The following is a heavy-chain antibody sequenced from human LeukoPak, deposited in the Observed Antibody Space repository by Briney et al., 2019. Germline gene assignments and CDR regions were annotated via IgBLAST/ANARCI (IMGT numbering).Heavy chain of an antibody. D-gene: IGHD3-3*01. J-gene: IGHJ4*02. CDR2: ISYDGSNK. V-gene: IGHV3-30*18. CDR1: GFTFRTYG. CDR3: AKDAVEWLVGPDY. Sequence: PGGSLRLSYAASGFTFRTYGMHWVRQAPGKGLEWVAVISYDGSNKYYADSVKGRFTISRDNSKNTLYLQMNSLRAEDTAVYYCAKDAVEWLVGPDYWGQGTLVTVSS.